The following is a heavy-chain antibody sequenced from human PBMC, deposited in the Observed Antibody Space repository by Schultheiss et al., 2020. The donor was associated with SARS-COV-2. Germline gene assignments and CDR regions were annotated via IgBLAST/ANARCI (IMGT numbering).Heavy chain of an antibody. CDR1: GFTFSSYW. CDR3: VRAHSSTWHNFDY. CDR2: IKQDGSEK. V-gene: IGHV3-7*01. D-gene: IGHD6-13*01. Sequence: GGSLRLSCAASGFTFSSYWMSWVRQAPGKGLEWVANIKQDGSEKYYVDSVKGRFTISRDNAKNSLYLQMNSLRTEDTALYYCVRAHSSTWHNFDYWGQGTQVTVSS. J-gene: IGHJ4*02.